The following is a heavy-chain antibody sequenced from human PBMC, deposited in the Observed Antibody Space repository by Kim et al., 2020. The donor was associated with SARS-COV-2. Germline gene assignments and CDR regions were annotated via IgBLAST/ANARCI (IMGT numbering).Heavy chain of an antibody. V-gene: IGHV3-73*01. D-gene: IGHD5-12*01. Sequence: GGSLRLSCAASGFTFSGSAMHWVRQASGKGLEWVGRIRSKANSYATAYAASVKGRFTISRDDSKNTAYLQMNSLKTEDTAVYYCTRPKEDGYKDLGIWGQGTMVTVSS. CDR1: GFTFSGSA. J-gene: IGHJ3*02. CDR3: TRPKEDGYKDLGI. CDR2: IRSKANSYAT.